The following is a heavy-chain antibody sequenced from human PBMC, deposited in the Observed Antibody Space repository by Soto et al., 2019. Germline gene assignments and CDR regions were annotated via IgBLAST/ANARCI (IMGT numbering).Heavy chain of an antibody. Sequence: SETLSLTCTVSGGSISSGGYYWSWIRQHPGKGLEWIGYIYYSGSTYYNPSLKSRVTISVDTSKNEFSLRLSSVTAADTAVYCCARLNGYCISTNCHGYYGMDVWGQGTTVTVSS. CDR1: GGSISSGGYY. V-gene: IGHV4-31*03. J-gene: IGHJ6*02. D-gene: IGHD2-2*03. CDR2: IYYSGST. CDR3: ARLNGYCISTNCHGYYGMDV.